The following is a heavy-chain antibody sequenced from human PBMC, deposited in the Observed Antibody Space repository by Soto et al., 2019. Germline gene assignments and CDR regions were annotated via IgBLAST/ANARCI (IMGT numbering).Heavy chain of an antibody. V-gene: IGHV1-3*01. CDR2: INAGNGDT. J-gene: IGHJ5*02. D-gene: IGHD3-16*02. CDR3: AREIMIMFGGVIAPYNWFDP. Sequence: ASVKVSCKSSGYTFRNYAMHWVRQAPGQSLEWVGWINAGNGDTKYSQKLQDRVTITRDTSTSTAYMELRSLRSEDTAVYYCAREIMIMFGGVIAPYNWFDPWGQGTLVTV. CDR1: GYTFRNYA.